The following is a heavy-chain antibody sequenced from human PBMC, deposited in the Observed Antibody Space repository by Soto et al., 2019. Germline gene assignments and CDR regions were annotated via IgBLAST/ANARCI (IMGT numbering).Heavy chain of an antibody. D-gene: IGHD3-10*01. Sequence: SETLSLTCTVSGGSISSYYWSWIRQPPGKGLEWIGYIYYSGSTNYSPSLKSRVTISVDTSTNQFSLKLFSVTAADTAVYYCARDRFFGSGSSYLGTSYGMDVWGQGTTVTVSS. J-gene: IGHJ6*02. CDR1: GGSISSYY. V-gene: IGHV4-59*01. CDR3: ARDRFFGSGSSYLGTSYGMDV. CDR2: IYYSGST.